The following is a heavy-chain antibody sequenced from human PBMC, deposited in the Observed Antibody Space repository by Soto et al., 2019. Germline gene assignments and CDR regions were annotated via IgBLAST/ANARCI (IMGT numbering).Heavy chain of an antibody. V-gene: IGHV3-9*01. J-gene: IGHJ5*02. CDR3: VKASTYSSSQGWFDP. Sequence: GGSLRLSCAASGFSFDGYAMNWVRQPPGKDLEWVSGISWNSGNIDYADSVKGRFTISRDNAKNSLYLQMNSLRAEDTALYYCVKASTYSSSQGWFDPWGQGTMVTVSS. D-gene: IGHD6-6*01. CDR1: GFSFDGYA. CDR2: ISWNSGNI.